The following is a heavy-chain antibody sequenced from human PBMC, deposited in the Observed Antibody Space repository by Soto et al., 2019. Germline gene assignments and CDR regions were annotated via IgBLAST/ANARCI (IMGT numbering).Heavy chain of an antibody. D-gene: IGHD3-22*01. CDR1: GYTFTNYG. V-gene: IGHV1-18*04. CDR3: ARDREYYYDSSGNYYYHYGMDV. CDR2: ISGYNGNT. J-gene: IGHJ6*02. Sequence: QVQLVESGAEVKKPGASVKVSCKASGYTFTNYGISWVRQAPGQGLEWMGWISGYNGNTKYAQKFQGRVTMTTDTTTNNAYMDLRSMRSDATAVYYCARDREYYYDSSGNYYYHYGMDVRGQGTKVTVS.